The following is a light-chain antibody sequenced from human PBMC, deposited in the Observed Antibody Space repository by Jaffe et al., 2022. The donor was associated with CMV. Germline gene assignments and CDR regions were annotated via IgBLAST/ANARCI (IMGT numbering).Light chain of an antibody. V-gene: IGKV3D-15*01. CDR3: QQYHQWPVT. Sequence: EIVMTQSPGTLSVSPGERATLSCRASQSVSNNLAWYQQKLGQPPRLLIYGASTSATGIPARFSGTGSGTEFILTISSLQSEDFAVYYCQQYHQWPVTFGGGAKVE. J-gene: IGKJ4*01. CDR1: QSVSNN. CDR2: GAS.